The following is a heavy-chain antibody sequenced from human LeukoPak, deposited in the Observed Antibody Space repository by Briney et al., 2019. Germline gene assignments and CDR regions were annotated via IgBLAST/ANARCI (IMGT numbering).Heavy chain of an antibody. D-gene: IGHD3-22*01. Sequence: SETLSLTCTVSVGSSSSYNWSWIRQPPGEGVEGIGHIYYSGSTNYNPSLKSRVTISVDTSKNQLSMKLRSVAAADAAVYYCAKDGDSSGSFDYWGQGTLVTVSS. CDR2: IYYSGST. V-gene: IGHV4-59*13. J-gene: IGHJ4*02. CDR3: AKDGDSSGSFDY. CDR1: VGSSSSYN.